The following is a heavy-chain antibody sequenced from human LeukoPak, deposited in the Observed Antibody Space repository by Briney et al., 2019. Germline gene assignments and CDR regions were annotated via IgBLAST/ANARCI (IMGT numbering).Heavy chain of an antibody. V-gene: IGHV3-21*01. CDR2: ISISSNYI. CDR3: VRDLYARLRLGEPPGY. J-gene: IGHJ4*02. Sequence: PGGSLRLSCAASGFTFSSYSMNWVRQAPGKGLEWVSSISISSNYIYYADSVKGRFTISRDNAENSLHLQMHSLRAEDTAIYYCVRDLYARLRLGEPPGYWGQGTLVTVSS. CDR1: GFTFSSYS. D-gene: IGHD3-16*01.